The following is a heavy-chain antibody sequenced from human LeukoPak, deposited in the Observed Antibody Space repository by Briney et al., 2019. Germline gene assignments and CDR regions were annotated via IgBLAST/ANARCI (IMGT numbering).Heavy chain of an antibody. CDR3: GVAPDY. CDR2: MYYSGSS. D-gene: IGHD3-3*01. CDR1: GGSISSCSKY. J-gene: IGHJ4*02. V-gene: IGHV4-39*01. Sequence: SETLSLTCTGSGGSISSCSKYRGWIRQPPGAGLVWIGSMYYSGSSYYNPSLKSRVTISVDTSKHQFSLMLTSVTAEDTAVYYCGVAPDYWGQGTLVTVSS.